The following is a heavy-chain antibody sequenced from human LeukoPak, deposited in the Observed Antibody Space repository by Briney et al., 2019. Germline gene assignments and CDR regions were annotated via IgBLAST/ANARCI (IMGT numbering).Heavy chain of an antibody. J-gene: IGHJ4*02. CDR1: GFTFSSYS. CDR2: ISSSSSYI. CDR3: AIHGVANFDY. Sequence: GSLRLSCAASGFTFSSYSMNWVRQAPGKGLEWVSSISSSSSYIYYADSVKGRFTISRDNAKNSLYLQMNSLKAEDTAVYYCAIHGVANFDYWGQGTLVTVSS. V-gene: IGHV3-21*01. D-gene: IGHD3-3*01.